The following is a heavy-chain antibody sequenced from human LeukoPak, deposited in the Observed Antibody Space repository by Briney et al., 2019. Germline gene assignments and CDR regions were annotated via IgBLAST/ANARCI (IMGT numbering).Heavy chain of an antibody. D-gene: IGHD6-13*01. CDR3: ACVTWEQLGADYYYYYMDV. J-gene: IGHJ6*03. CDR1: GGSISSSSYY. CDR2: IYYSGST. Sequence: SETLSPTCTVSGGSISSSSYYWGWIRQPPGKGLEWIGSIYYSGSTYYNPSLKSRVTISVDTSKNQFSLKLSSVTAADTAVYYCACVTWEQLGADYYYYYMDVWGKGTTVTISS. V-gene: IGHV4-39*01.